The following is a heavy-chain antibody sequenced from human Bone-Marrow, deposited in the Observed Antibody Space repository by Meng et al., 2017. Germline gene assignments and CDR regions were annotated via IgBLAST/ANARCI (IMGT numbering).Heavy chain of an antibody. Sequence: ASVKVSCKASGYTFTSYGISWVRQAPGQGLEWMGWISAYNGNTNYAQKLQGRVTMTTDTSTSTAYMELRSLRSDDTAVYYCARDSPKYDSSGQGNFDYWGQGTLVTVSS. V-gene: IGHV1-18*01. CDR2: ISAYNGNT. D-gene: IGHD3-22*01. J-gene: IGHJ4*02. CDR3: ARDSPKYDSSGQGNFDY. CDR1: GYTFTSYG.